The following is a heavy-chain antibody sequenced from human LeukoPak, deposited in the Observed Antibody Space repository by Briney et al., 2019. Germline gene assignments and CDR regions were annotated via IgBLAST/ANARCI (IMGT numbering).Heavy chain of an antibody. CDR3: ARAQPWSGYYYYYYYMDV. J-gene: IGHJ6*03. CDR2: INPNSGGT. D-gene: IGHD3-3*01. CDR1: GYTFTGYY. Sequence: ASVKVSCKASGYTFTGYYMHWVRQAPGQGLEWMGWINPNSGGTNYAQKFQGRVTITRDTSISTAYMELSRLRSDDTAVYYCARAQPWSGYYYYYYYMDVWGKGTTVTVSS. V-gene: IGHV1-2*02.